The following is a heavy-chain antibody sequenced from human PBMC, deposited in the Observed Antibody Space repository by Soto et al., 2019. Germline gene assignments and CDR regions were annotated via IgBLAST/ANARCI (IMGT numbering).Heavy chain of an antibody. CDR3: ATLVVTAIRNFDY. V-gene: IGHV3-30*03. CDR2: ISYDGSNK. J-gene: IGHJ4*02. Sequence: GGALRLSCAASGFTFSSYGMYWVRQAPGKGLEWVAVISYDGSNKYYADSVKGRFTISRDNSKNTVYLQMNSLRSEDTAVYYCATLVVTAIRNFDYGGQGTLVTV. D-gene: IGHD2-21*02. CDR1: GFTFSSYG.